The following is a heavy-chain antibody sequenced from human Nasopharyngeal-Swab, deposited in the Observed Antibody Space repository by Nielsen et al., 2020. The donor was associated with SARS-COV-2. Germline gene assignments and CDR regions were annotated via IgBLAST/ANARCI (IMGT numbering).Heavy chain of an antibody. Sequence: GESLKISCAASGFTFGSHDIHWVRQPTGKGLEWVSGIDTAGETYYADSVNGRYTISREDVKSFLCLQMNSLRVEDSGVYYSARGRGGYYNLDYWGQGTLVTVSP. V-gene: IGHV3-13*01. CDR3: ARGRGGYYNLDY. CDR1: GFTFGSHD. J-gene: IGHJ4*02. CDR2: IDTAGET. D-gene: IGHD3-9*01.